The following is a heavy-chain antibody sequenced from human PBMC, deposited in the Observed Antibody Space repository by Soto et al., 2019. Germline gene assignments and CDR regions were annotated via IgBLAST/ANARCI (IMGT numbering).Heavy chain of an antibody. CDR3: TTYYYYYTMDV. D-gene: IGHD6-13*01. CDR2: IYPGDSDT. J-gene: IGHJ6*02. CDR1: GYTFTNYW. Sequence: PGESLKISCKGSGYTFTNYWIAWVRQMPGKGLEWMGVIYPGDSDTRYSPSFQGQVTISADKSISTAADTTVYYCARPGIAAAGTTYYYYYTMDVWGQGTTVTVSS. V-gene: IGHV5-51*01.